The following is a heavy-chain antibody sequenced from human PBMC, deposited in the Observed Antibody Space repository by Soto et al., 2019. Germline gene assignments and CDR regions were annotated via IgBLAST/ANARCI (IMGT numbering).Heavy chain of an antibody. D-gene: IGHD3-22*01. J-gene: IGHJ4*02. CDR2: NNMEGSST. CDR1: GFTFSSYW. V-gene: IGHV3-74*01. CDR3: ARDSRTQYYYDISGYPRGH. Sequence: GGSLRLSCAASGFTFSSYWMHWVRHAPGKGLVWVSRNNMEGSSTSYADSVKGRNTIARDNTKNTLYLQMNSLRAEGTAVYYCARDSRTQYYYDISGYPRGHWGQGTLVTVSS.